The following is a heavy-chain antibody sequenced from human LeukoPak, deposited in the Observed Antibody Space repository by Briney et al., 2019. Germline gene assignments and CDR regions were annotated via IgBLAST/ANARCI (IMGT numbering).Heavy chain of an antibody. CDR2: ISDSGGNT. J-gene: IGHJ4*02. Sequence: GGSLRLSCAASGFTFNSYAMSWVRQAPWERLQWVSGISDSGGNTYYADSVRGRFTISRDNSKNTLYLQMNSLGAEDTAVYYCARHRSSRLIDYWGQGTLVTVSS. CDR1: GFTFNSYA. V-gene: IGHV3-23*01. D-gene: IGHD6-6*01. CDR3: ARHRSSRLIDY.